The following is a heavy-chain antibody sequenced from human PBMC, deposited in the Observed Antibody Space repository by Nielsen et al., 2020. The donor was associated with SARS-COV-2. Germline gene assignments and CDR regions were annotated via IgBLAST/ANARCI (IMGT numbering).Heavy chain of an antibody. CDR2: ISSDGGST. CDR1: GFTFSSYA. Sequence: GESLKISCSASGFTFSSYAMHWVRQAPGKGLEYVSAISSDGGSTYYADSVKGRFTISRDNSKNTLYLQMSSLRAEDTAVYYCVKGVAYWGQGTLVTVSS. CDR3: VKGVAY. D-gene: IGHD2-15*01. V-gene: IGHV3-64D*08. J-gene: IGHJ4*02.